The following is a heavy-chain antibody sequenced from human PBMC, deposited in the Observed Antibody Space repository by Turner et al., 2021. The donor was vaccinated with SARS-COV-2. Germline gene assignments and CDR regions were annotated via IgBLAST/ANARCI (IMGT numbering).Heavy chain of an antibody. CDR1: GFTVSSNY. CDR3: ARDLGGTSSLGGYFDY. V-gene: IGHV3-66*02. J-gene: IGHJ4*02. CDR2: IYGGGST. Sequence: EVQLVESGGGLVQPGGSLRLSCAASGFTVSSNYMNWVRQAPGKGLEWVSVIYGGGSTYYADSVKGRFTISRDNSKNTLYLQMNSLRAEDTALYYCARDLGGTSSLGGYFDYWGQGTLVTVSS. D-gene: IGHD2-2*01.